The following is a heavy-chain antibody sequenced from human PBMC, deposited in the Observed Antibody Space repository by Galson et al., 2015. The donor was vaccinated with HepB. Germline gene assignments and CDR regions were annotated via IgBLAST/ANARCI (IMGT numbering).Heavy chain of an antibody. J-gene: IGHJ4*02. D-gene: IGHD3/OR15-3a*01. V-gene: IGHV3-7*03. CDR3: ARYRRGGLYYFDY. Sequence: SLRLSCAVSGFSIRSESMGWFRQAPGKGLEWVANIREDGTNKYYLDSVRGRFTISRDTAQNSLYLQIHPLRAEDTAVYYCARYRRGGLYYFDYWGQGTLVTVSS. CDR2: IREDGTNK. CDR1: GFSIRSES.